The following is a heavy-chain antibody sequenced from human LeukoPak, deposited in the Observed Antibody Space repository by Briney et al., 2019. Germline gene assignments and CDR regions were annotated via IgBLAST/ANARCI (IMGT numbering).Heavy chain of an antibody. CDR1: GFTFSSYG. Sequence: PGGSLRLSCAASGFTFSSYGMHWVRQAPGKGLEWVAFIRYDGSNKYYADSVKGRLTISRDNSKNTLYLQMNSLRAEDTAVYYCAKDGAYSSSWYDGDYWGQGTLVTVSS. CDR2: IRYDGSNK. CDR3: AKDGAYSSSWYDGDY. J-gene: IGHJ4*02. V-gene: IGHV3-30*02. D-gene: IGHD6-13*01.